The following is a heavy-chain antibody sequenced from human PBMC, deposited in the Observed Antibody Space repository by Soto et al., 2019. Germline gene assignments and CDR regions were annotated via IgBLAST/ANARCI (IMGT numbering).Heavy chain of an antibody. Sequence: PSETLSLTCAVYGGSFSGYYWSWIRQPPGKGLGWIGEINHSVSTNYNPSLKSRVTISVDTSKNQFSLKLSSVTAADTAVYYCARGNTIFRVVIITSPLNWFDPWGQGTLVTVSS. CDR3: ARGNTIFRVVIITSPLNWFDP. CDR1: GGSFSGYY. V-gene: IGHV4-34*01. D-gene: IGHD3-3*01. J-gene: IGHJ5*02. CDR2: INHSVST.